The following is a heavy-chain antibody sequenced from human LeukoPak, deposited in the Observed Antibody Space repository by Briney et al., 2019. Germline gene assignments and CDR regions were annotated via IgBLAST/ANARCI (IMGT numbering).Heavy chain of an antibody. Sequence: PGGSLRLSCGASWCVFDTSCMLGVRRATGSGWECVSAISGDGGSTYYANSVKGRFTISRDNSKNTLYLQMGSLRPDDTALYYCAREQPAGSTDYWGQGTLVTVSS. J-gene: IGHJ4*02. CDR1: WCVFDTSC. CDR2: ISGDGGST. V-gene: IGHV3-64*01. CDR3: AREQPAGSTDY. D-gene: IGHD2-2*01.